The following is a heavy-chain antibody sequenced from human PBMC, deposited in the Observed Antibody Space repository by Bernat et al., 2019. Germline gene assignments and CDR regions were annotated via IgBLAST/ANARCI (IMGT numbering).Heavy chain of an antibody. CDR1: GFTFSSYA. V-gene: IGHV3-23*01. CDR3: AKVAHDGGNSGPFDY. J-gene: IGHJ4*02. Sequence: EVQLLESGGGLVQPGGSLRLSCAASGFTFSSYAMSWVRQAPGKGLEWVSAISGSGGSTYYADAGEGRFTIYGDNSKNTLYLQMNSVGAEDTAEYYCAKVAHDGGNSGPFDYWGQGTLVAVSS. CDR2: ISGSGGST. D-gene: IGHD4-23*01.